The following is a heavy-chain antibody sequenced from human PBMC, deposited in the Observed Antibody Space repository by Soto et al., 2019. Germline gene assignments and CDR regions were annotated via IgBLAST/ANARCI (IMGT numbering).Heavy chain of an antibody. CDR2: TYYRSKWYN. D-gene: IGHD2-15*01. Sequence: SPTLSLTCAISGDSGSSNSAAWNWIRQSPSRGLEWLGRTYYRSKWYNDYAVSVKSRITINPDTSKNQFSLQLNSVTPEDTAVYYCARARGGCSGGSCYSGYYYYYYGMDVWGQGTTVTVSS. CDR3: ARARGGCSGGSCYSGYYYYYYGMDV. V-gene: IGHV6-1*01. J-gene: IGHJ6*02. CDR1: GDSGSSNSAA.